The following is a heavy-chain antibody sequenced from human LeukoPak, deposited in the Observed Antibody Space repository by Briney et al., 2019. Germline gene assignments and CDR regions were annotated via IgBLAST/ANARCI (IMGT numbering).Heavy chain of an antibody. J-gene: IGHJ4*02. V-gene: IGHV3-30*02. CDR1: RFTFSGYG. CDR2: IRYDGRSK. CDR3: AKDLSVYSGFDY. D-gene: IGHD5-12*01. Sequence: GGSLRLSCAASRFTFSGYGVHWVRQAPGKGLEWVAFIRYDGRSKSYADSMEGRFTISRDNSKNTLYLQMSSLRTEDTAVYYCAKDLSVYSGFDYWGQGTLVTVSS.